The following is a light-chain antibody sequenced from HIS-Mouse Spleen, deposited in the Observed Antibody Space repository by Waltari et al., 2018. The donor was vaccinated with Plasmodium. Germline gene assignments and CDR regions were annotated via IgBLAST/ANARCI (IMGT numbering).Light chain of an antibody. CDR2: EGS. V-gene: IGLV2-23*03. J-gene: IGLJ2*01. CDR1: SSDVGSYNL. Sequence: QSALTQPASVSGSPGQSITISCTGTSSDVGSYNLVSWYQQHPGNAPQLMIYEGSKRPSVVSNRFSGSKSGNTASLTISGLQAEDEADYYCCSYAGSSTFVVFGGGTKLTVL. CDR3: CSYAGSSTFVV.